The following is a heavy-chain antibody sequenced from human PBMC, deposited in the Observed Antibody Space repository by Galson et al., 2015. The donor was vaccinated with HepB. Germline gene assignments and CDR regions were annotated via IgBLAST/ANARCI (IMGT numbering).Heavy chain of an antibody. CDR2: TSYDEMYK. CDR1: GFTFTNYA. Sequence: SLRLSCAASGFTFTNYAMHWVRQAPGKGLEWVAVTSYDEMYKYYTDSVRGRFTISRDNSKNTLYLQINSLRTEDTAVYYCAREPRTRRYYYDSSTYGPVDYWGQGTLVTVSS. D-gene: IGHD3-22*01. V-gene: IGHV3-30*04. CDR3: AREPRTRRYYYDSSTYGPVDY. J-gene: IGHJ4*02.